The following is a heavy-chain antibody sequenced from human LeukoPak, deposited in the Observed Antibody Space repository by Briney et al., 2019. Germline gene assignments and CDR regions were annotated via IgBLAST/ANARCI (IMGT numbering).Heavy chain of an antibody. CDR2: IKSKTDGGTA. Sequence: GGSLRLSCTSSGFTFSNAWMSWVRQAPGEGLEWVGRIKSKTDGGTADYAAPVKGRFTISRDDSKNTLYLQINSLKTEDTAVYYCTTYGSGRNLPYYWGQGTLVTVSS. J-gene: IGHJ4*02. V-gene: IGHV3-15*01. D-gene: IGHD3-10*01. CDR1: GFTFSNAW. CDR3: TTYGSGRNLPYY.